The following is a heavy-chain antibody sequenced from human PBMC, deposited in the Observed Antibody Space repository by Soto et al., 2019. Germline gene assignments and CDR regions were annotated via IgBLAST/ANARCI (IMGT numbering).Heavy chain of an antibody. D-gene: IGHD2-15*01. V-gene: IGHV1-69*01. J-gene: IGHJ6*02. CDR2: IIPIFGAA. Sequence: QVQLVQSGAEVKKPGSSVKVSCTASGGTFSSYAISWVRQAPGQGLEWMGGIIPIFGAANYVQKFQGRVTITADESTSTAYMEPSSLRSENTAVYYCARDLIDILVVVAATPAYYYYGMDVWGQGTTVTVSS. CDR1: GGTFSSYA. CDR3: ARDLIDILVVVAATPAYYYYGMDV.